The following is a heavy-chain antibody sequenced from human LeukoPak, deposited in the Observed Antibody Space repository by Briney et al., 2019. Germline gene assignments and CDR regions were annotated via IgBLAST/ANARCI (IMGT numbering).Heavy chain of an antibody. D-gene: IGHD4-17*01. CDR2: FYSAGRA. Sequence: PGGSLRLSCVVSGFTVSNNHMSWVRQAPGKGLEWVSIFYSAGRAYYADSVKGRFTISRDISKNTLYLQMNSLRADDTAVYYCARGTYGDLDSWGQGTLVTVS. CDR3: ARGTYGDLDS. CDR1: GFTVSNNH. V-gene: IGHV3-53*01. J-gene: IGHJ4*02.